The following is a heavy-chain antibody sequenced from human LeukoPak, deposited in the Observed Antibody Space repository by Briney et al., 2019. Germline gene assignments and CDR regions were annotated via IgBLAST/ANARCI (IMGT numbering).Heavy chain of an antibody. D-gene: IGHD5-18*01. CDR3: ARAGSMVTAWGMYYFDY. J-gene: IGHJ4*02. Sequence: ASVKVSCKASGYTFTTYYMHWVRQAPGQGLEWMGIINPSVGSTIYAQKFQGRVTMITDTSTSTAYMELRSLRSDDTAVYYCARAGSMVTAWGMYYFDYWGQGTLVTVSS. CDR1: GYTFTTYY. CDR2: INPSVGST. V-gene: IGHV1-46*01.